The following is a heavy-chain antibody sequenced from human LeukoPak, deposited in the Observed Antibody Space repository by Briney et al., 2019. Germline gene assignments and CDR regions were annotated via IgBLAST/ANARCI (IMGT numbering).Heavy chain of an antibody. J-gene: IGHJ3*02. D-gene: IGHD5-18*01. CDR1: GGSISSGGYS. CDR2: IYHSGST. CDR3: ARGGHTARDAFDI. Sequence: SETLSLTCAVSGGSISSGGYSWSWIRQPPGKGLEWIGYIYHSGSTYYNPSLKGRVTISVDRSKNQFSLKLSSVTAADTAVYYCARGGHTARDAFDIWGQGTMVTVSS. V-gene: IGHV4-30-2*01.